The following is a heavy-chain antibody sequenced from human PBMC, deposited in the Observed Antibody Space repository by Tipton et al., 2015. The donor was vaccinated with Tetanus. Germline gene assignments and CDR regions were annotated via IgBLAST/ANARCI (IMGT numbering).Heavy chain of an antibody. Sequence: SLRLSCAASGFTFSSYSMNWVRQAPGKGLEWVSYINSSSSTIYYADSVKGRFTISRDNAKNSLYLQMNSLRDEDTAVYYCAREMVEWELLGYFDYWGQGTLVTVSS. CDR2: INSSSSTI. CDR3: AREMVEWELLGYFDY. CDR1: GFTFSSYS. J-gene: IGHJ4*02. D-gene: IGHD1-26*01. V-gene: IGHV3-48*02.